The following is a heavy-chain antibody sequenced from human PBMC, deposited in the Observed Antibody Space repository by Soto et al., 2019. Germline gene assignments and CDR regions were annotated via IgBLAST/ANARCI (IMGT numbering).Heavy chain of an antibody. CDR1: GFTFSSYG. J-gene: IGHJ4*02. V-gene: IGHV3-30*18. Sequence: GGSLRLSCAASGFTFSSYGMHWVRQAPGKGLEWVAVISYDGSNKYYADSVKGRFTISRDNSKNTLYLQMNSLRAEDTAVYYCANASPSFGVVVAATPETTDYWGQGTLVTVSS. CDR2: ISYDGSNK. CDR3: ANASPSFGVVVAATPETTDY. D-gene: IGHD2-15*01.